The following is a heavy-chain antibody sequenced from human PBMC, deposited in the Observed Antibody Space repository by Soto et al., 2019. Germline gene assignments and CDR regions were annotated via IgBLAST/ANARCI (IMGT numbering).Heavy chain of an antibody. Sequence: TSETLSLTCTVSGGSISSGDYYWSWIRQPPGKGLEWIGYIYYSGSTYYNPSLKSRVTISVDTSKNQFSQKLSSVTAADTAVYYCARIYDSSGYTFDYWGQGTLVTRLL. CDR3: ARIYDSSGYTFDY. CDR1: GGSISSGDYY. J-gene: IGHJ4*02. V-gene: IGHV4-30-4*01. D-gene: IGHD3-22*01. CDR2: IYYSGST.